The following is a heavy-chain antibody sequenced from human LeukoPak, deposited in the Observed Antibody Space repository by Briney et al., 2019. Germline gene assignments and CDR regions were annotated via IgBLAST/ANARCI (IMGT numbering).Heavy chain of an antibody. CDR1: GGSISSYY. J-gene: IGHJ3*02. CDR2: IYYSGST. V-gene: IGHV4-59*01. Sequence: SETLSLTCTVSGGSISSYYWSWIRQPPGKGLEWIGYIYYSGSTNYNPSLKSRVTISVDTSKNQSSLKLSSVTAADTAVCYCARDLRDFWSGDYAFDIWGQGTMVTVSS. CDR3: ARDLRDFWSGDYAFDI. D-gene: IGHD3-3*01.